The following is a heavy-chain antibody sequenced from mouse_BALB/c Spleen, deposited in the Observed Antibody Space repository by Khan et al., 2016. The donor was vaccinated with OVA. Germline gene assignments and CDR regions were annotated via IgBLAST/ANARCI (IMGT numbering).Heavy chain of an antibody. V-gene: IGHV1-69*02. D-gene: IGHD2-14*01. CDR2: IYPSESYA. J-gene: IGHJ4*01. Sequence: QVQLQKPGAVLVRPGASVKLSCKASGYTFSNYWINWVKQRPGQGLEWIGNIYPSESYANYNQEFKDRATLTVAKSSSTAYMQLTSPTSEDSAVYYCSREVRLHYYAMDYWGQGTSVTVSS. CDR3: SREVRLHYYAMDY. CDR1: GYTFSNYW.